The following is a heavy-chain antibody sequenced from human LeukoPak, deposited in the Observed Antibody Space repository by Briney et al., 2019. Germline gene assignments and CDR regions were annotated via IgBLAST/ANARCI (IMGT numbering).Heavy chain of an antibody. Sequence: SQTLSLTCTVSGGSISSGSYYWSWIRQPAGKGLEWIGRIYTSGSTNYNPSLKSRVTISVDTSKNQFSLKLSSVTAADTAVYYCAREVLRFRATINWGQGTLVTVSS. V-gene: IGHV4-61*02. J-gene: IGHJ4*02. CDR2: IYTSGST. D-gene: IGHD3-3*01. CDR3: AREVLRFRATIN. CDR1: GGSISSGSYY.